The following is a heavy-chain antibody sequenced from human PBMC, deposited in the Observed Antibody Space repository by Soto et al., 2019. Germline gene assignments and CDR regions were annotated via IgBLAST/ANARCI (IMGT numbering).Heavy chain of an antibody. CDR1: GNSFTSYW. CDR2: NYLGGSNT. V-gene: IGHV5-51*01. CDR3: ARQEYCSSTCCYKVDY. D-gene: IGHD2-2*02. J-gene: IGHJ4*02. Sequence: GASQKISCTGSGNSFTSYWNGWVRPMPGKGLELVGINYLGGSNTRYSPTHQGQVTISAARTIRPAFLQWSMLQASATAMYYCARQEYCSSTCCYKVDYWGQGTLVTVSS.